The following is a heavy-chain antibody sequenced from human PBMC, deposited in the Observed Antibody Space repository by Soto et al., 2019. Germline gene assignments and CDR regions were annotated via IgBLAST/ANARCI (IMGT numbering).Heavy chain of an antibody. CDR1: GGSISSGPYS. Sequence: PSETLSLTCTVSGGSISSGPYSWGWIRQPPGKGLEWIGTFYYSGSTNYNPSLESRVTISVDTSKNQFSLKVSSVTAADTAVYYCANDYGDYRNDAFDIWSPGTRVTVSS. V-gene: IGHV4-39*01. J-gene: IGHJ3*02. D-gene: IGHD4-17*01. CDR2: FYYSGST. CDR3: ANDYGDYRNDAFDI.